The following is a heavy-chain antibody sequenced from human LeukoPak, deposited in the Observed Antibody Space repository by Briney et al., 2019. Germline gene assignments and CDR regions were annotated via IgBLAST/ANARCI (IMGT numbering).Heavy chain of an antibody. V-gene: IGHV3-23*01. CDR3: AKVVTCSSTSCPNGD. CDR1: GITLSNYG. Sequence: GGSLRLSCAVSGITLSNYGMSWVRQAPGKGLEWVAGISDSGGSTYYADSVKGRFTISRDNSKNTLYLQMNSLRAEDTAVYYCAKVVTCSSTSCPNGDWGQGTLVIVSS. D-gene: IGHD2-2*01. J-gene: IGHJ4*02. CDR2: ISDSGGST.